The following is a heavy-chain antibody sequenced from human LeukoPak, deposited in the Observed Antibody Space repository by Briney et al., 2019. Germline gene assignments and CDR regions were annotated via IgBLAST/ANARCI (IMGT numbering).Heavy chain of an antibody. CDR3: AQDGGRGTGWSTIDY. J-gene: IGHJ4*02. Sequence: SETLSLTCAVYGGSFSGYYWSWIRQPPGKGLEWIGEINHSGSTNYNPSLKSRVTISIDKSKNQFFLNLSSVTAADTAVYYCAQDGGRGTGWSTIDYWGQGTLVTVSS. D-gene: IGHD6-19*01. CDR1: GGSFSGYY. V-gene: IGHV4-34*01. CDR2: INHSGST.